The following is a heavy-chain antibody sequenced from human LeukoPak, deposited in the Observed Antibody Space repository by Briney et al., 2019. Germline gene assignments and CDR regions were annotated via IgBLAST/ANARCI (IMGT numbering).Heavy chain of an antibody. CDR3: ARSVYYDSSGRYGMDV. D-gene: IGHD3-22*01. J-gene: IGHJ6*02. CDR1: GYTFTSYA. CDR2: INAGNGNT. V-gene: IGHV1-3*01. Sequence: ASVKVSCKASGYTFTSYAMHWVRQAPGQRLEWMGWINAGNGNTKYSQKFQGRVTITRDTSASTAYMELSSLRSEDTAVYYCARSVYYDSSGRYGMDVWGQGTTATVSS.